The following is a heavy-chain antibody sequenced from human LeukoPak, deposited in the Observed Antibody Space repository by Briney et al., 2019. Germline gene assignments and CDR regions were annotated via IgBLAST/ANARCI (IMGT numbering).Heavy chain of an antibody. Sequence: GESLRLSCSASGFTFSNYAMNWVRQAPGKGLEWVSAIGGSGGSSYYADSVKGRVTISRDNSKNTLYLQMNNLRAEDTAVYYCARKAGYYYGSGDYWGQGTLVTVSS. J-gene: IGHJ4*02. CDR2: IGGSGGSS. V-gene: IGHV3-23*01. CDR3: ARKAGYYYGSGDY. CDR1: GFTFSNYA. D-gene: IGHD3-10*01.